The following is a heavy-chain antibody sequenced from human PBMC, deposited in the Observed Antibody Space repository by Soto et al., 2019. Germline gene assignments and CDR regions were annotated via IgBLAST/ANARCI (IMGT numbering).Heavy chain of an antibody. CDR2: IKSKTGGGAT. D-gene: IGHD3-10*01. CDR3: TTDHIYYRSGNYFPGREYAMDV. V-gene: IGHV3-15*07. Sequence: PGGSLRLSCAASGFTFSDAWMNWVRQAPGKGLEWVGRIKSKTGGGATDYAAPVKGRFTISRDDSKGTLYLQMNSLNTEDTAIYYCTTDHIYYRSGNYFPGREYAMDVWGQGTTVTVSS. J-gene: IGHJ6*02. CDR1: GFTFSDAW.